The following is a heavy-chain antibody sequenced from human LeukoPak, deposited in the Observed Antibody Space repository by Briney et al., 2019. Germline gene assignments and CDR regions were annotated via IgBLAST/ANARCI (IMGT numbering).Heavy chain of an antibody. CDR3: ARESGGLDY. Sequence: PGGSLRLSCAASGITFSSFAMTWLRQAPGKGLEWVSVISGSGDTTYYADSVKGRFTISRDNSKNTLYLQMNSLRVEDTAIYHCARESGGLDYWGQGTLVTDSS. D-gene: IGHD1-1*01. J-gene: IGHJ4*02. V-gene: IGHV3-23*01. CDR1: GITFSSFA. CDR2: ISGSGDTT.